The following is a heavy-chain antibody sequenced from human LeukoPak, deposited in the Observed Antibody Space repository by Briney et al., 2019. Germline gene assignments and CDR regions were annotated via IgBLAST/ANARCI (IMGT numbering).Heavy chain of an antibody. V-gene: IGHV3-30-3*01. CDR3: ARMVVPAKYYFDY. J-gene: IGHJ4*02. CDR2: ISHDGSNK. D-gene: IGHD2-2*01. Sequence: GGSLRLSCAASGFTFSSYAMHWVRQAPGKGLEWVAVISHDGSNKYYADSVKGRFTISRDNSKNTLYLQMNSLRAEDTAVYYCARMVVPAKYYFDYWGQGTLVTVSS. CDR1: GFTFSSYA.